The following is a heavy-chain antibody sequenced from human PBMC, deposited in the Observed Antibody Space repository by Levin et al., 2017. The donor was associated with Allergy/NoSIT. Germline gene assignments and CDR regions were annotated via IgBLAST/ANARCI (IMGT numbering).Heavy chain of an antibody. D-gene: IGHD3-9*01. J-gene: IGHJ4*02. CDR3: ARNYDILTGYAY. Sequence: GGSLRLSCAASGFTFSSYAMSWVRQAPGKGLEWVSAISGSGGSTYYADSVKGRFTISRDNSKNTLYLQMNSLRAEDTAVYYCARNYDILTGYAYWGQGTLVTVSS. V-gene: IGHV3-23*01. CDR1: GFTFSSYA. CDR2: ISGSGGST.